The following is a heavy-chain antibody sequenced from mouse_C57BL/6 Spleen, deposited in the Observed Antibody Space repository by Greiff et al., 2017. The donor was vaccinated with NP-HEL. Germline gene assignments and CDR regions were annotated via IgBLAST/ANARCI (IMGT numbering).Heavy chain of an antibody. D-gene: IGHD1-1*01. CDR3: ARTRSSPSRYAMDY. Sequence: QVQLQQPGAELVKPGASVKLSCKASGYTFTSYWMQWVKQRPGQGLEWIGEIDPSDSYTNYNQKFKGKATLTVDTSSSTAYMQLSSLTSEDSAVYYCARTRSSPSRYAMDYWGQGTSVTVSS. V-gene: IGHV1-50*01. CDR1: GYTFTSYW. CDR2: IDPSDSYT. J-gene: IGHJ4*01.